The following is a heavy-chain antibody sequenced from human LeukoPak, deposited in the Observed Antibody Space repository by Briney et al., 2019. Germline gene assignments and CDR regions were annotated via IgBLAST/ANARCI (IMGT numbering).Heavy chain of an antibody. J-gene: IGHJ5*02. CDR3: ARVLAYYDSSGYYQSS. CDR1: GYSISSGYY. D-gene: IGHD3-22*01. CDR2: IYHSGST. V-gene: IGHV4-38-2*02. Sequence: PSETLSLTCTVSGYSISSGYYWGWIRQLPGKGLEWIGSIYHSGSTYYNPSLKSRVTISVDTSKNQFSLKLSSVTAADTAVYYCARVLAYYDSSGYYQSSWGQGTLVTVSS.